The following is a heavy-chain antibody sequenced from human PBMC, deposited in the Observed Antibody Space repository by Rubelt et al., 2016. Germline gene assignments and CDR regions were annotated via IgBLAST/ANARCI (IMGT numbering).Heavy chain of an antibody. J-gene: IGHJ5*02. CDR2: IYYSGST. V-gene: IGHV4-59*01. CDR3: ARDRGSIIDL. Sequence: QVQLQESGPELVKPSETLSLTCTVSGGSISSYYWSWVRQPPGKGLEWIGYIYYSGSTNYNPSLKSRVTMSVDTSKNQFSLKLSSVTAADTAVYYCARDRGSIIDLWGPGLRVSVTS. CDR1: GGSISSYY. D-gene: IGHD3-10*01.